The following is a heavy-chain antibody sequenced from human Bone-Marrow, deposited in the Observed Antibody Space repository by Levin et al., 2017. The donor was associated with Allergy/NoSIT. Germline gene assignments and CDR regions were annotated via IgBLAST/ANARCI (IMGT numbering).Heavy chain of an antibody. V-gene: IGHV3-11*01. Sequence: LSLTCAASGFTFSDYYMTWIRQAPGKGLEWVSYISDTGTTIYYAASVKGRFTISRDNAKNSLYLQMNSVRVEDTARYYSARRGSYSDYWGQGTLVTVSS. CDR1: GFTFSDYY. J-gene: IGHJ4*02. D-gene: IGHD1-26*01. CDR2: ISDTGTTI. CDR3: ARRGSYSDY.